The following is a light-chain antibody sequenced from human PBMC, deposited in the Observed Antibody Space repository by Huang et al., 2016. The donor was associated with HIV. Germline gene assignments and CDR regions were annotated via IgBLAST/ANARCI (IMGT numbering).Light chain of an antibody. J-gene: IGKJ5*01. Sequence: EIVMTQSPATLSVSPGERVTLSCRATESISSNLAWYQQNSGQPPRLLIYDASPRATGTPARFSGSGSGTDVTLTIDSLQSGDFAVYYCQQYNNWPPITFGQGTRLDIK. CDR3: QQYNNWPPIT. CDR1: ESISSN. CDR2: DAS. V-gene: IGKV3-15*01.